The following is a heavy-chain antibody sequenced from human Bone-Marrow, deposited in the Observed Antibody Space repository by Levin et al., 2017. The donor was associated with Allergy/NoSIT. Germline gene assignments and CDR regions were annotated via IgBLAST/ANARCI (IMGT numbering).Heavy chain of an antibody. CDR2: IYYSGST. CDR1: GGSISSSSYY. Sequence: SQTLSLTCTVSGGSISSSSYYWGWIRQPPGKGLEWIGTIYYSGSTYYNPPLKSRVTISIDMSKNQFSLKLSSVTAADTAVYYCAREVAYDGPSDYSGMDVWGQGTTVTVSS. J-gene: IGHJ6*02. V-gene: IGHV4-39*07. D-gene: IGHD5-12*01. CDR3: AREVAYDGPSDYSGMDV.